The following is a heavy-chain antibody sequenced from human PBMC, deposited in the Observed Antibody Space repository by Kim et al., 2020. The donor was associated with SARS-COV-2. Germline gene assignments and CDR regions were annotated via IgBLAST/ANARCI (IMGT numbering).Heavy chain of an antibody. Sequence: YAQKFQGRVTMTRDTSISTAYMELSRLRSDDTAVYYCARGNYGSGSYYLPWGQGTLVTVSS. J-gene: IGHJ5*02. V-gene: IGHV1-2*02. CDR3: ARGNYGSGSYYLP. D-gene: IGHD3-10*01.